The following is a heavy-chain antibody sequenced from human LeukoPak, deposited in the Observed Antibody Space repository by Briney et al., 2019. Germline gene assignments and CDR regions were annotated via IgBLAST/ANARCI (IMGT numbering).Heavy chain of an antibody. J-gene: IGHJ6*02. V-gene: IGHV1-24*01. Sequence: GASVKVSCKVSGYTLTELSMHWVRQAPGKGLEWMGGFDPEDGETIYAQKFQGRVTMTEDTSTDTAYMELSSLRSEDTAVYYCATDPVGYYYYGMDVWGQGTTVTVSS. CDR2: FDPEDGET. D-gene: IGHD1-26*01. CDR3: ATDPVGYYYYGMDV. CDR1: GYTLTELS.